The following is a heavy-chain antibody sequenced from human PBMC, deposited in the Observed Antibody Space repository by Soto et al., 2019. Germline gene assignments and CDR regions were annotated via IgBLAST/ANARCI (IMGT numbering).Heavy chain of an antibody. V-gene: IGHV1-18*01. CDR1: GYTFTSYG. CDR3: ARDIVVVTAAEGPLLDY. Sequence: ASVKVSCKAFGYTFTSYGISWVRQAPGQGLEWMGWISAYNGNTNYAQKLQGRVTMTTDTSTSTAYMELRSLRSDDTAVYYCARDIVVVTAAEGPLLDYWGQGTLVTVSS. J-gene: IGHJ4*02. CDR2: ISAYNGNT. D-gene: IGHD2-2*01.